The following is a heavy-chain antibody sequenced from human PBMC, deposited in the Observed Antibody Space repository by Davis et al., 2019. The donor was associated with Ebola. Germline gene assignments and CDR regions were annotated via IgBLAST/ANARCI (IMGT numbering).Heavy chain of an antibody. Sequence: GESLKISCAASGFTFSSYAMHWVRQAPGKGLEWVAVISYDGSNKYYADSVKGRFTISRDNSKNTLYLQMNSLRAEDTAVYYCARDSNYYDSSGSIGGWFDPWGQGTLVTVSS. D-gene: IGHD3-22*01. CDR1: GFTFSSYA. CDR3: ARDSNYYDSSGSIGGWFDP. V-gene: IGHV3-30-3*01. J-gene: IGHJ5*02. CDR2: ISYDGSNK.